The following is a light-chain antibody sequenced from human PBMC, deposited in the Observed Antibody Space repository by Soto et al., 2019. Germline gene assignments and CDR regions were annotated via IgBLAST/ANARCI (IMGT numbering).Light chain of an antibody. V-gene: IGKV3-15*01. CDR3: QHYNTWPRT. J-gene: IGKJ1*01. CDR1: QSVSSN. Sequence: GERATLSCRASQSVSSNLAWYQQKPGQAPRLLIYGTSXRATGIPARFSGSGSGTEFTLTIGSLQSEDFAVYYCQHYNTWPRTFGQGTKVEIK. CDR2: GTS.